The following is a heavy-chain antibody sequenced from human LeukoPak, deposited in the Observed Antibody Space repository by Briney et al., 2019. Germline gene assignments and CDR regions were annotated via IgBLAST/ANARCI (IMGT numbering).Heavy chain of an antibody. CDR3: ARERDLATIPVYYYYYGMDV. D-gene: IGHD5-24*01. J-gene: IGHJ6*02. CDR1: GYTFTSYY. V-gene: IGHV1-46*01. CDR2: INPSGGST. Sequence: EASVKVSCKASGYTFTSYYMHWVRQAPGQGLEWMGIINPSGGSTSYAQKFQGRVTMTRDTSTSTVYMELSSLISEDTAVYYCARERDLATIPVYYYYYGMDVWGQGTTVTVSS.